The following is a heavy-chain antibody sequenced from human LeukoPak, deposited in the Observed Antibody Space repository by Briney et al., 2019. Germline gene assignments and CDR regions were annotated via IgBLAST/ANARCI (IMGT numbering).Heavy chain of an antibody. CDR3: ARIQWLDY. J-gene: IGHJ4*02. CDR1: GFTLSSSE. V-gene: IGHV3-7*01. D-gene: IGHD5-12*01. CDR2: IKQDGSEK. Sequence: GGSLRLSCAASGFTLSSSEMNWVRQAPGKGLEWVANIKQDGSEKYYVDSVKGRFTISRDNAKNSLYLQMNSLRAEDTAVYYCARIQWLDYWGQGTLVTVSS.